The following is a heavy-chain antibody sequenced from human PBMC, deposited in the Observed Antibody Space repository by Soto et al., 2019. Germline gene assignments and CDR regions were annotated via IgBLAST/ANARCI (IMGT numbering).Heavy chain of an antibody. CDR3: ASYRGASGTTTNWFDP. CDR2: ISGNGGST. CDR1: GFTFSAYA. V-gene: IGHV3-23*01. Sequence: GGSLRLSCVPSGFTFSAYAMTWVRQAPGKGLEWVSAISGNGGSTYNADSVKARFTISRDNSKKTFYLQMNSLRAEDTAIYSCASYRGASGTTTNWFDPWGQGTLVTVSS. J-gene: IGHJ5*02. D-gene: IGHD1-1*01.